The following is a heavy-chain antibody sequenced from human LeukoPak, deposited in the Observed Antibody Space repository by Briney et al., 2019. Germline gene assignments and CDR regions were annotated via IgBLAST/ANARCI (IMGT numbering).Heavy chain of an antibody. J-gene: IGHJ4*02. CDR3: ATHCSSTSCYMY. D-gene: IGHD2-2*02. CDR1: GFTFNNYG. Sequence: PGRSLRLPCAASGFTFNNYGMHWVRQAPGKGLERVAVIWYDGSNKYYADSVKGRFTISRDNPKNTLYLQMNSLRAEDTAVYYCATHCSSTSCYMYWGQGTLVTVSS. CDR2: IWYDGSNK. V-gene: IGHV3-33*03.